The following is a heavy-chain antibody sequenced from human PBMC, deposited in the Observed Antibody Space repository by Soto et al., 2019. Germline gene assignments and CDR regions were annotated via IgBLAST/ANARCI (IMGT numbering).Heavy chain of an antibody. CDR2: FSWNSGSI. CDR3: AKYTRELSYYFDH. V-gene: IGHV3-9*01. CDR1: GLNFDDYA. Sequence: EVHLVESGGDLVQPGRPLRLSCAASGLNFDDYAMHWVRQAPGKGLEGVSGFSWNSGSIGNADSVKGRFTISRDNAKNSLYLQMNSLRAEDTSLYYCAKYTRELSYYFDHWGQGTVVTVSS. D-gene: IGHD3-16*02. J-gene: IGHJ4*02.